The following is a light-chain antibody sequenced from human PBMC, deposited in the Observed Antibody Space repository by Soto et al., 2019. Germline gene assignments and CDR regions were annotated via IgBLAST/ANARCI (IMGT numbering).Light chain of an antibody. J-gene: IGKJ1*01. CDR2: AAS. V-gene: IGKV1-39*01. CDR3: QQSYRLPLT. CDR1: QSISTY. Sequence: MYNSLSSLSASEKGRVTVACRASQSISTYLNWYQQKPGKAPKALISAASSLQSGVPSNFSGSGPGTDFTLTISNLQPEDFATYYCQQSYRLPLTFGQGTKVDI.